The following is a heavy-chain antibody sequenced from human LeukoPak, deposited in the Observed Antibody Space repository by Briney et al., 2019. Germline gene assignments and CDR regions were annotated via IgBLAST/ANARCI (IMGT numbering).Heavy chain of an antibody. D-gene: IGHD6-19*01. CDR2: IHSDGSNK. V-gene: IGHV3-30*02. Sequence: GGSLRLSCAASGFTFSSYAMHWVRQAPGKGLEWVAFIHSDGSNKHYADSVKGRFTISRDNAKNSLYLQMNSLRAEDTAVYYCARSGYSSGWNLDYWGQGTLVTVSS. CDR1: GFTFSSYA. CDR3: ARSGYSSGWNLDY. J-gene: IGHJ4*02.